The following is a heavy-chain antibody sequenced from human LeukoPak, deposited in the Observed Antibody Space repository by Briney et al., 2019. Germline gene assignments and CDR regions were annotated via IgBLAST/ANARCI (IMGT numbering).Heavy chain of an antibody. D-gene: IGHD2-2*01. Sequence: SVTVSCTASGGTFSSYAISWVRQAPGQGLEWMGGIIPIFGTANYAQKFQGRVTITTDESTSTAYMELSSLRSEDTAVYYCARDSKSWLYCSSTSCYFGYWGQGTLVTVSS. J-gene: IGHJ4*02. V-gene: IGHV1-69*05. CDR3: ARDSKSWLYCSSTSCYFGY. CDR1: GGTFSSYA. CDR2: IIPIFGTA.